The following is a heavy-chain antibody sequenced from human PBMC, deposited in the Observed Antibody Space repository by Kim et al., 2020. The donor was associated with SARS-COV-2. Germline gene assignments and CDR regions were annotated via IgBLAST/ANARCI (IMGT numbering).Heavy chain of an antibody. CDR3: AKLIGSDFFY. V-gene: IGHV3-23*01. D-gene: IGHD2-21*01. CDR1: GFPFSTYA. CDR2: ITDGGGST. Sequence: GGSLRLSCGASGFPFSTYAMSWVRQAPGKGLEWVSSITDGGGSTYYADSVKGRFTISRDNSKNTLYLQMNSLRAEDTAVYYCAKLIGSDFFYWGQGTLVTVSS. J-gene: IGHJ4*02.